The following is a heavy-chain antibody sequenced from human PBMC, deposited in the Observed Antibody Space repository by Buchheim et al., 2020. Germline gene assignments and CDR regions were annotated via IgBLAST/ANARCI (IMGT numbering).Heavy chain of an antibody. Sequence: EVQLVESGGGLVQPGGSLRLSCADSGFTLSNYWVHWVRQVPGKGLVWVSRINPEATTIDHADSVKGRFTVSRDNGKNMVYLQMNSLRVEDTGVYYCVRDLHGDYDHWGQGTL. V-gene: IGHV3-74*01. J-gene: IGHJ5*02. CDR2: INPEATTI. D-gene: IGHD4-17*01. CDR1: GFTLSNYW. CDR3: VRDLHGDYDH.